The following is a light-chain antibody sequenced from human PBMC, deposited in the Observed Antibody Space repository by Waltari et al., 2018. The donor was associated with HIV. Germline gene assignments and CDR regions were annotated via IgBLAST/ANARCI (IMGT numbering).Light chain of an antibody. Sequence: QSALTQPASVSGSPGQSITISCTCTSRDVGGYNLVSWYKQHPGKAPKLMIYEVSKRPSGVSNRFSGSKSGNTASLTISGLQAEDEADYYCCAYAGSTTYVIFGGGTKLTVL. V-gene: IGLV2-23*02. J-gene: IGLJ2*01. CDR3: CAYAGSTTYVI. CDR2: EVS. CDR1: SRDVGGYNL.